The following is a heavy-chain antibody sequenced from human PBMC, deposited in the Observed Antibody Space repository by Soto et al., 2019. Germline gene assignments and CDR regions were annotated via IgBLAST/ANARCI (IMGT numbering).Heavy chain of an antibody. Sequence: QVQLQESGPGLVKPSQTLSLTCTVSGGSISSGGYYWSWIRQHPGKGLEWIGYIYYSGSTYYNPSLKSRVTISVDTSKNLFSLKLSSVTAADTAVYYCASSPPRGGYGSDAFDIWGHGTMVTVSS. D-gene: IGHD5-12*01. CDR2: IYYSGST. CDR1: GGSISSGGYY. CDR3: ASSPPRGGYGSDAFDI. V-gene: IGHV4-31*03. J-gene: IGHJ3*02.